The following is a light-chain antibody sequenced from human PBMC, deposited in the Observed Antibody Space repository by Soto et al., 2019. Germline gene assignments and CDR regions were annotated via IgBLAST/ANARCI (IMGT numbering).Light chain of an antibody. V-gene: IGKV1-33*01. Sequence: DIQMTQSPSSVSAFVGDRVTITYYANQDISNYLNWYQQKPGRAPKXXIHATSTLETGVPSRFSGSGSATDFTLNISSLKPEDVATDDCQQLANVPLTFFGGTKVDIK. J-gene: IGKJ4*01. CDR3: QQLANVPLT. CDR1: QDISNY. CDR2: ATS.